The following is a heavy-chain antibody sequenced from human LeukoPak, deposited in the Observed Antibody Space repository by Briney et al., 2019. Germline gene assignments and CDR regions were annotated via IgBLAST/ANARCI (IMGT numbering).Heavy chain of an antibody. D-gene: IGHD2-2*01. CDR3: AREVTYCSRTSCLTFDP. Sequence: ASVKVSCKDSGYTFTSYAMHWVRQAPGQRLEWMGWINAGNGNTKYSQKFQGRVTITRDTSASTAYMELSSLRSEDTAVYYCAREVTYCSRTSCLTFDPWGQGTLVTVSS. J-gene: IGHJ5*02. CDR1: GYTFTSYA. V-gene: IGHV1-3*01. CDR2: INAGNGNT.